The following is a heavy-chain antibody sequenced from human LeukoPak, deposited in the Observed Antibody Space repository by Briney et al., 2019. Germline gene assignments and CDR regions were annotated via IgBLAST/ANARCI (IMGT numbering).Heavy chain of an antibody. D-gene: IGHD3-3*01. CDR1: GGTFSSYA. CDR3: ARDPADRYYDFWSGYAKGGSFDY. Sequence: ASVKVSCKASGGTFSSYAISWVRQAPGQGLEWMGWISAYNGNTNYAQKLQGRVTMTTDTSTSTAYMELRSLRSDDTAVYYCARDPADRYYDFWSGYAKGGSFDYWGQGTLVTVSS. J-gene: IGHJ4*02. CDR2: ISAYNGNT. V-gene: IGHV1-18*01.